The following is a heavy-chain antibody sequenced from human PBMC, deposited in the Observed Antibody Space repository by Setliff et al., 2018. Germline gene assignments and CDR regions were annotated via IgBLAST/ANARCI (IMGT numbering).Heavy chain of an antibody. D-gene: IGHD5-12*01. J-gene: IGHJ6*03. V-gene: IGHV7-4-1*02. Sequence: WASVKVSCKASGYTFTSYGVSWVRQAPGQGLEWMGWINTDTGNPTSAQGFTGRFVFSLDTSVSTAYLQISSLKGEDTGVYYCARASRYGTIKYRGDYYMDVWGKGTTVTVS. CDR3: ARASRYGTIKYRGDYYMDV. CDR2: INTDTGNP. CDR1: GYTFTSYG.